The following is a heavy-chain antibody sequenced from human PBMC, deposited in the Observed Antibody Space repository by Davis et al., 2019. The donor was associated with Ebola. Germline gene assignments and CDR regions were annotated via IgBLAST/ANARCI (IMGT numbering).Heavy chain of an antibody. CDR1: GGSISSYY. V-gene: IGHV4-59*01. CDR3: ARGMRGSNWFDP. Sequence: PGGSLRLSCTVSGGSISSYYWSWIRQPPGKGLDWIGYIYYTGSTNYNPSLKSRVTISVDTSKNQFFLKLTSVSAADTAVYYCARGMRGSNWFDPWGQGTLVTVAS. CDR2: IYYTGST. D-gene: IGHD3-16*01. J-gene: IGHJ5*02.